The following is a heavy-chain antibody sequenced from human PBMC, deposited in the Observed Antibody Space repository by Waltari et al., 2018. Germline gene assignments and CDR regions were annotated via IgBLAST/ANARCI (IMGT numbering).Heavy chain of an antibody. CDR3: AKDIAVAGRYYGMDV. D-gene: IGHD6-19*01. V-gene: IGHV1-8*01. CDR1: GYTFTSYD. J-gene: IGHJ6*02. CDR2: MNPNSGNT. Sequence: QVQLVQSGAEVKKPGASVKVSCKASGYTFTSYDINWVRQATGQGLEWMGWMNPNSGNTGYAQKFQGRVTMTRNTSISTAYMELSSLRAEDTALYYCAKDIAVAGRYYGMDVWGQGTTVTVSS.